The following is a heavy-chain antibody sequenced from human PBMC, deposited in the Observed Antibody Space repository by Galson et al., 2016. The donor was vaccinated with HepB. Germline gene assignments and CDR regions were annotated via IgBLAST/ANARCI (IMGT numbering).Heavy chain of an antibody. Sequence: SETLSLTCTVSGDSISTYYWSWIRQPPGKGLEWIGYIFHTGSSDHNPSLKSRVSMSVDTSKNQVSVKLRSVAAADTAVYYCARAHCSGGSCFFVDYWGQGILVTVSS. CDR2: IFHTGSS. CDR3: ARAHCSGGSCFFVDY. D-gene: IGHD2-15*01. V-gene: IGHV4-59*01. CDR1: GDSISTYY. J-gene: IGHJ4*02.